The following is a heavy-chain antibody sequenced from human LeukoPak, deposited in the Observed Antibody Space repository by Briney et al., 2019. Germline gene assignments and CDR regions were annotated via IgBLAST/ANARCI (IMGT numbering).Heavy chain of an antibody. J-gene: IGHJ6*02. Sequence: GGSLRLSCADSGFSFSSYSMNWVRQAPGKGLEWVSSISSTSSYIYYADSVKGRFTISRDHAKNSLYLQMNRLRAEDTAVYYCARVISPDYYDSSGYYSARYYGMDVWGPGTTVTVSS. CDR3: ARVISPDYYDSSGYYSARYYGMDV. V-gene: IGHV3-21*01. CDR2: ISSTSSYI. CDR1: GFSFSSYS. D-gene: IGHD3-22*01.